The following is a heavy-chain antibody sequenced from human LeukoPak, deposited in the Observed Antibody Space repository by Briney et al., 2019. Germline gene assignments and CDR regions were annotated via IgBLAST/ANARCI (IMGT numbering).Heavy chain of an antibody. CDR3: AKDFRKAVAGLFDY. CDR2: IPYDGSNK. J-gene: IGHJ4*02. CDR1: GFTFSSYG. D-gene: IGHD6-19*01. V-gene: IGHV3-30*18. Sequence: GGSLRLSCAASGFTFSSYGMHWVRQAPGKGLEWVAVIPYDGSNKYYADSVRGRFTISRDNSKNTLYLQMNSLRAEDTAVYYCAKDFRKAVAGLFDYWGQGTLVTVSS.